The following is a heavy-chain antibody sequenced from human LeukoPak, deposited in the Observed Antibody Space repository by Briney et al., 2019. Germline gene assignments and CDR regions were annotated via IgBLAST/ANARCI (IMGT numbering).Heavy chain of an antibody. CDR3: AKDHYYGSGSYYNDNYMDV. CDR1: GFTFSSYA. CDR2: ILYDGGNK. V-gene: IGHV3-30*04. J-gene: IGHJ6*03. D-gene: IGHD3-10*01. Sequence: GGSLRLSCTASGFTFSSYAMHWVRQAPGKGLQWVTLILYDGGNKYYADSVKGRFTISRDNSKNTLYLQMTSLRPEDTAVYYCAKDHYYGSGSYYNDNYMDVWGKGTTVTISS.